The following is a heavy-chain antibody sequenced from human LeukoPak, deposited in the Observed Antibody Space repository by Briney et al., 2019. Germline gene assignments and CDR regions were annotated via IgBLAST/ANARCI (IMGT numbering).Heavy chain of an antibody. CDR1: GGSSSSSYW. D-gene: IGHD6-6*01. J-gene: IGHJ5*02. CDR3: ARAKFIAARPEINWFDP. V-gene: IGHV4-4*02. CDR2: VYHSGST. Sequence: SETLSLTCAVSGGSSSSSYWWSWVRQPPGKGLEWIGEVYHSGSTNYRPSLKSRVTLSVDTSKNQFSLKLSSVTAADTAVYYCARAKFIAARPEINWFDPWGQGTLVTVSS.